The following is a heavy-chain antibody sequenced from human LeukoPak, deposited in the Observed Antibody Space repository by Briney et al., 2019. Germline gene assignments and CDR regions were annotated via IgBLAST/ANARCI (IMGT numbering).Heavy chain of an antibody. CDR3: ARARKIQQSIVGATTAFSFFFDY. CDR1: GFTFSSYS. Sequence: GGSLRLSCAASGFTFSSYSMNWVRQAPGKGREWVSSISSSRSYIYYADSVKGRFTISRDNAKNSLYLQMNSLRAEDTAVYYCARARKIQQSIVGATTAFSFFFDYWGQGTLVTVSS. V-gene: IGHV3-21*01. CDR2: ISSSRSYI. J-gene: IGHJ4*02. D-gene: IGHD1-26*01.